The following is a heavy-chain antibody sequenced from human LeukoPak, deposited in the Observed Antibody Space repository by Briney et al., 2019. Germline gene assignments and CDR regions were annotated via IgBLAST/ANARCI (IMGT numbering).Heavy chain of an antibody. CDR1: GFTFSSYA. J-gene: IGHJ4*02. V-gene: IGHV3-64*01. CDR3: ARVSTQYDFWSGSFDY. D-gene: IGHD3-3*01. Sequence: GGSLRLSCAASGFTFSSYAMHWVRQAPGKGLEYVSAISSNGGSTYYTNSVKGRFTISRDNSKNTLYLQMGSLRAEDMAVYYCARVSTQYDFWSGSFDYWGQGTLVTVSS. CDR2: ISSNGGST.